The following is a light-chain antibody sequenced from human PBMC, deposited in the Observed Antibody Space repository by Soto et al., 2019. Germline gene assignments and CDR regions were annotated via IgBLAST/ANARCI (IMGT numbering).Light chain of an antibody. V-gene: IGLV2-23*01. CDR2: DAT. CDR1: SSDVGTYNL. J-gene: IGLJ3*02. CDR3: CSYTTSSTLV. Sequence: QSALTQPASVSGSPGQSITISCTGTSSDVGTYNLVSWYQHHPGKAPKLLIYDATKRPSGVSNRFSGSKSGNTASLTISGLQAEDEADYYCCSYTTSSTLVFGGGTKLTVL.